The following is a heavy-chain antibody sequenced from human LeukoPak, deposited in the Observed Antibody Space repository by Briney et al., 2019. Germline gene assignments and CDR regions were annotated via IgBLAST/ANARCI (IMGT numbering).Heavy chain of an antibody. D-gene: IGHD6-19*01. Sequence: GGSLRLSCAASGFTFTDYYMSWIRQAPGKGLEWVSYISNSGSTIYYADSVQGRFTISRDNAKNSLYLEMSSLRAEDTAVYYCARVAVADTYFDDWGQGTLVTVSS. CDR3: ARVAVADTYFDD. J-gene: IGHJ4*02. V-gene: IGHV3-11*01. CDR1: GFTFTDYY. CDR2: ISNSGSTI.